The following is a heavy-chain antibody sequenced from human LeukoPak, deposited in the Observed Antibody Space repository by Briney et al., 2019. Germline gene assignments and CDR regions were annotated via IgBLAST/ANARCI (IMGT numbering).Heavy chain of an antibody. CDR2: IMPISGTA. CDR3: ARVLRYCSGGNCYSGGLGYMDV. J-gene: IGHJ6*03. Sequence: GASVKVSCKASGGTFSSYDISWVRQAPGQGLEWMGGIMPISGTANYAQKFQGRVTITADKPTNTAYMELSSLRSDDTAVYYCARVLRYCSGGNCYSGGLGYMDVWGKGTTVTISS. CDR1: GGTFSSYD. D-gene: IGHD2-15*01. V-gene: IGHV1-69*06.